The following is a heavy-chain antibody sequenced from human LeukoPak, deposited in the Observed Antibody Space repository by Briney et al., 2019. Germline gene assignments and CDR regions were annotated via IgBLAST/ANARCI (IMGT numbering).Heavy chain of an antibody. V-gene: IGHV3-43D*03. D-gene: IGHD6-13*01. Sequence: PGGSLRLSCAASGFTFNDYAMHWVRQAPGKGLERVSLISWDSGNTYYADSVKGRFTISRDNSKNSLSLQMNSLRAEDTALAVGKRYIQHWGQGTLVTVSS. CDR3: KRYIQH. CDR2: ISWDSGNT. J-gene: IGHJ1*01. CDR1: GFTFNDYA.